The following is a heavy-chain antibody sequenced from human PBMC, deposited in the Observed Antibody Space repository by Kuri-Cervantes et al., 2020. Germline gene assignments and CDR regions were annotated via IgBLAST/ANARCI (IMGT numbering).Heavy chain of an antibody. CDR1: GFTFSSYG. CDR3: ARPRSRLYYYGMDV. CDR2: IWYDGSNK. J-gene: IGHJ6*02. Sequence: GESLKISCAASGFTFSSYGMHWVRQAPGKGLEWVAVIWYDGSNKYYADSVKGRFTISRDNSKNTLYLQMNSLRAEDTAVYYCARPRSRLYYYGMDVWGQGTTVTVSS. V-gene: IGHV3-33*01.